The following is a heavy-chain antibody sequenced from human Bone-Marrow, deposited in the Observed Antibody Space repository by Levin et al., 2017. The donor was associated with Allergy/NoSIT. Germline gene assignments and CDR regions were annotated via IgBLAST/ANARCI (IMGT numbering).Heavy chain of an antibody. CDR2: IYHSGDT. Sequence: SQTLSLTCTVSGYSISSGYYWDWIRQPPGKGLELIGSIYHSGDTFYNPSLKSRVTISVDTSKNQFSLRLSSVTAADTAVYFCARLETHLLRPSWLDPWGQGTLVTVSS. CDR3: ARLETHLLRPSWLDP. D-gene: IGHD3-3*01. V-gene: IGHV4-38-2*02. CDR1: GYSISSGYY. J-gene: IGHJ5*02.